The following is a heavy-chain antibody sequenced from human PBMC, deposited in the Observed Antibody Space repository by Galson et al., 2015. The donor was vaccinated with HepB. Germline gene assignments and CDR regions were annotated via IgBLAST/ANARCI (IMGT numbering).Heavy chain of an antibody. CDR3: ARGIQLWLGVDY. CDR2: MNPNSGNT. Sequence: SVKVSCKASGYTFTSYDINWVRQATGQGLEWMGWMNPNSGNTGYAQKFQGRVTMTRNTSISTAYMELSSLRSEDTAVYYCARGIQLWLGVDYWGQGTLVTVSS. V-gene: IGHV1-8*01. CDR1: GYTFTSYD. D-gene: IGHD5-18*01. J-gene: IGHJ4*02.